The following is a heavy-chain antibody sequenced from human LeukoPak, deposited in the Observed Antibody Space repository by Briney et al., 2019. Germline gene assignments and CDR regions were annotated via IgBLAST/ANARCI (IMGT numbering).Heavy chain of an antibody. V-gene: IGHV4-30-4*08. J-gene: IGHJ4*02. CDR3: ARGGQLEPAPTFDY. CDR2: IYYSGST. Sequence: SGTLSLTCTVSGGSISSGDYYWSWIRQPPGKGLEWIGYIYYSGSTYYNPSLKSRVTISVDTSKNQFSLKLSSVTAADTAVYYCARGGQLEPAPTFDYWGQGTLVTVSS. CDR1: GGSISSGDYY. D-gene: IGHD1-1*01.